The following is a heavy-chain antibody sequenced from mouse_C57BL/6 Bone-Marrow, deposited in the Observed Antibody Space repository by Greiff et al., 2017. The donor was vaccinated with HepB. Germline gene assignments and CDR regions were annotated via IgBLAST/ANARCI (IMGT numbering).Heavy chain of an antibody. CDR1: GYAFSSSW. CDR2: MYPGDGDT. V-gene: IGHV1-82*01. Sequence: VKLQQSGPELVKPGASVKISCKASGYAFSSSWMNWVKQRPGKGLAWIGRMYPGDGDTNYNGKVKGKATLAADKSSSPAYMQLSSLTSEDSAVYFCARVRLRRAMDYWGQGTSVTVSS. CDR3: ARVRLRRAMDY. J-gene: IGHJ4*01. D-gene: IGHD2-4*01.